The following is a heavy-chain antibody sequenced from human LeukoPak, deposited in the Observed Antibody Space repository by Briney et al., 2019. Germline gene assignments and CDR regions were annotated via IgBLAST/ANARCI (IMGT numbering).Heavy chain of an antibody. CDR1: GFTFSSYG. CDR3: ARVPSGTLNLDPYFDY. V-gene: IGHV3-33*01. J-gene: IGHJ4*02. CDR2: IWYDGSNK. D-gene: IGHD1-1*01. Sequence: GGSLRLSCAASGFTFSSYGVHWVRQAPGKGLEWVAVIWYDGSNKYYADSVKGRFTISRDNSKNAMYLQMNSLRAEDTAVYYCARVPSGTLNLDPYFDYWGQGTLVTVSS.